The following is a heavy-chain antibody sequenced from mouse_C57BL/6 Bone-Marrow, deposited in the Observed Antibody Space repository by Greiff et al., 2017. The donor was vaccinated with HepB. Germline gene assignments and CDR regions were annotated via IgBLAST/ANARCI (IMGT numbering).Heavy chain of an antibody. CDR3: ARKLVDY. Sequence: DVLLVESGAGLVQPGASLKLSCESNDYAFPSHYMPWVRQTPGQRLELVAAINTDGGRTYYPDTMKRRFTISRDNTKKTLYLQMSSLRSEDTALYYCARKLVDYWGQGTTLTVSS. CDR2: INTDGGRT. V-gene: IGHV5-2*01. D-gene: IGHD6-2*01. CDR1: DYAFPSHY. J-gene: IGHJ2*01.